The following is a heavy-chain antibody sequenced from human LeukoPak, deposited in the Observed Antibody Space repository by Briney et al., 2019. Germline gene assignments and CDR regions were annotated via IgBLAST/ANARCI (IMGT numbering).Heavy chain of an antibody. J-gene: IGHJ3*02. CDR3: ARQPGGTAAFDI. CDR2: THYSGDT. Sequence: SETLSLTCTVPGGSISSYYWSWIRQSPGKELEWIAYTHYSGDTKYNPSLRGRVTISVDTSKNYFSLRLTSATAADTAIYYCARQPGGTAAFDIWGQGTMVTVSS. CDR1: GGSISSYY. V-gene: IGHV4-59*08. D-gene: IGHD1-14*01.